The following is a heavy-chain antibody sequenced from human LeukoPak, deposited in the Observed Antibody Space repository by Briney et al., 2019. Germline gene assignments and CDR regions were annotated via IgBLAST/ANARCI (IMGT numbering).Heavy chain of an antibody. CDR1: GGSISSSSDY. CDR3: ARGPVRGYNYEHYYYYYMDV. CDR2: INHSGST. D-gene: IGHD5-18*01. Sequence: ASETLSLTCTVSGGSISSSSDYWGWIRQPPGKGLEWIGEINHSGSTNYNPSLKSRVTISVDTSKNQFSLKLSSVTAADTAAYYCARGPVRGYNYEHYYYYYMDVWGEGITVTVSS. J-gene: IGHJ6*03. V-gene: IGHV4-39*07.